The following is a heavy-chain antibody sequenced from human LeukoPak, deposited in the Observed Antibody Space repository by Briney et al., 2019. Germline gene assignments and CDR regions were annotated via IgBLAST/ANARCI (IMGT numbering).Heavy chain of an antibody. J-gene: IGHJ5*02. CDR1: GFTFSSYG. V-gene: IGHV3-33*01. CDR3: ARGRMEDSSWYEGPNWFDP. CDR2: IWYDGSNK. Sequence: GRSLRLSCAASGFTFSSYGMHWVRQAPGKGLEWVAVIWYDGSNKYYADSVKGRFTISRDNSKNTLYLQMNSLRAEDTAVYYCARGRMEDSSWYEGPNWFDPWGQETLVTVSS. D-gene: IGHD6-13*01.